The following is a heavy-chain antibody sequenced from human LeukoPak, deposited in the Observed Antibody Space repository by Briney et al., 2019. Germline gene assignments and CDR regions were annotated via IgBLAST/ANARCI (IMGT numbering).Heavy chain of an antibody. J-gene: IGHJ3*02. Sequence: GASVKVSCKASGYTFTSYGISWVRQAPGQGLEWMAWISIYNGNTNYAQKLQGRVTMTTDTSTSTAYMELRSLRSDDTAVYYCARVGYCSGGTCPEDGAFDIWGQGTMVTVSS. D-gene: IGHD2-15*01. CDR2: ISIYNGNT. V-gene: IGHV1-18*01. CDR3: ARVGYCSGGTCPEDGAFDI. CDR1: GYTFTSYG.